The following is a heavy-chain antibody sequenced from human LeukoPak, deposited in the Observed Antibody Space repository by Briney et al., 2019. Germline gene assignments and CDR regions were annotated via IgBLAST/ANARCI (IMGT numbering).Heavy chain of an antibody. CDR3: ARMPSDAVTAIPFDY. CDR1: GYSFTSYW. V-gene: IGHV5-51*01. D-gene: IGHD2-21*02. J-gene: IGHJ4*02. Sequence: GESLKISCKGSGYSFTSYWIGWVRQMPGKGLEWMGIIYPGDSDTRYSPSFQGQVTISADKSINTTYLQWSSLEASDTAMYYCARMPSDAVTAIPFDYWGQGTLVTVSS. CDR2: IYPGDSDT.